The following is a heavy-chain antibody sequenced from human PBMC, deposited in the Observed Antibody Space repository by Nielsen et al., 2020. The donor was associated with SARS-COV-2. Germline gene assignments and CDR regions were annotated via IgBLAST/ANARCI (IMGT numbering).Heavy chain of an antibody. CDR2: ISASSANI. J-gene: IGHJ6*02. V-gene: IGHV3-48*02. CDR1: GFTFNTYA. D-gene: IGHD6-13*01. Sequence: GESLKISCAASGFTFNTYAMNWVRQAPGKGLEWVAYISASSANIHYAASVNGRFTVSRDNAKNSLYLQMNNLRDEDTAVYYCASELVPGYYGMDVWGQGTTVTVSS. CDR3: ASELVPGYYGMDV.